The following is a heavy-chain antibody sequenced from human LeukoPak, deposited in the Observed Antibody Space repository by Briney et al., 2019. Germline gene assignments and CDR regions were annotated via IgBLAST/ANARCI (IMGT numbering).Heavy chain of an antibody. Sequence: SETLSLTCAVYGGSFSGYYWSWIRQPPGKGLEWIGEINHSGSTNYNPSLKSRVTISVDTSKNQFSLKLSSVTAADTAVYYCARVVEMATIYWYFDLWGRGTLVTVSS. D-gene: IGHD5-24*01. J-gene: IGHJ2*01. CDR3: ARVVEMATIYWYFDL. V-gene: IGHV4-34*01. CDR1: GGSFSGYY. CDR2: INHSGST.